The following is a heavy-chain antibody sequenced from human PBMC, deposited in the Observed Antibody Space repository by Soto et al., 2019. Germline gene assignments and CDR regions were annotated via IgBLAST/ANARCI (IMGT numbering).Heavy chain of an antibody. D-gene: IGHD3-16*01. CDR1: GFTFNYFA. J-gene: IGHJ4*02. CDR3: ARDFYTRGGGG. V-gene: IGHV3-30-3*01. Sequence: QVQLVESGGGVVQPGRSRRLSCAATGFTFNYFAMHWVRQAPGKGLEWVAVISHDGTKKFYADSVKGRFTISRDNSKNTRYLQMNSLRAEDTAVYYCARDFYTRGGGGWGQGTLVTVSS. CDR2: ISHDGTKK.